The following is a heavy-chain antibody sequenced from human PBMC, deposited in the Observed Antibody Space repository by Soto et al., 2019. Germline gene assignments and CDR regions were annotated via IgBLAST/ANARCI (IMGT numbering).Heavy chain of an antibody. J-gene: IGHJ6*02. CDR3: ASSPRYYYYAMDV. CDR1: GFTFSSYA. Sequence: GGSLRLSCAASGFTFSSYAMSWVRQAPGKGLEWVSAISGSGGSTYYADSVKGRSTISRDNSENKLYFQMNSLRAEDTAVYYCASSPRYYYYAMDVWGQGTTVTVPS. V-gene: IGHV3-23*01. CDR2: ISGSGGST.